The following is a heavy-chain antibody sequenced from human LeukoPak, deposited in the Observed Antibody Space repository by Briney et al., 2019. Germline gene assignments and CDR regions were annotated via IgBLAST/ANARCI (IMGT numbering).Heavy chain of an antibody. V-gene: IGHV3-23*01. D-gene: IGHD2-8*02. CDR3: AKTGASGLTVDP. J-gene: IGHJ5*02. Sequence: PGGSLRLSCAASGFTVSSNYMSWVRQAPGKGLEWVSAISGSGGSTYYADSVKGRFTISRDNSKNTLYLQMNSLRAEDTAVYYCAKTGASGLTVDPWGQGTLVTVSS. CDR2: ISGSGGST. CDR1: GFTVSSNY.